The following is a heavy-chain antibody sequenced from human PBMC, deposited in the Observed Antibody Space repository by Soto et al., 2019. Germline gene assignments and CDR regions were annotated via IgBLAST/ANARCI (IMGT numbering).Heavy chain of an antibody. CDR1: GFTFSTYA. J-gene: IGHJ4*02. Sequence: GGSLRLSCAASGFTFSTYAMNWVRQPPGKGLEWVSSISGSGAYTYYADSVQGRFTISRDNSKNTLNLQMNSLRAEDTAVYYCARDRHPYSTKYYFDYWGQGTLVTVFS. CDR2: ISGSGAYT. V-gene: IGHV3-23*01. CDR3: ARDRHPYSTKYYFDY. D-gene: IGHD2-2*01.